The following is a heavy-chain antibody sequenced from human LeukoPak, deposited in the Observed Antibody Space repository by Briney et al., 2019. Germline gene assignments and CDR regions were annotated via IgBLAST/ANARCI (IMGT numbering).Heavy chain of an antibody. J-gene: IGHJ4*02. CDR2: IKSKTDGRTT. V-gene: IGHV3-15*07. CDR1: GFTFSNAW. D-gene: IGHD2-15*01. CDR3: TNPLKGYCSGGSCYNDY. Sequence: GGSLTLSCAASGFTFSNAWMNWVRQAPGKGLEWVGRIKSKTDGRTTDYAAPVRGRFTISRDGSKNTLYLQMNSLKTEDTAVYYCTNPLKGYCSGGSCYNDYWGQGTLVTVSS.